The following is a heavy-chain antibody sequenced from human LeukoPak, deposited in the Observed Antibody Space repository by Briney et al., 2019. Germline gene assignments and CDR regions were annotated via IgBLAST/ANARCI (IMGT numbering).Heavy chain of an antibody. CDR3: ARVTIAVTGIGAFDI. Sequence: SVKVSCKVSGGTFSSYAISWVRQAPGQGLEWMGGIIPIFGTANYAQKFQGRVTITTDESTSTAYMELSSLRSEDTAVYYCARVTIAVTGIGAFDIWGQGTMVTVSS. V-gene: IGHV1-69*05. CDR2: IIPIFGTA. D-gene: IGHD6-19*01. CDR1: GGTFSSYA. J-gene: IGHJ3*02.